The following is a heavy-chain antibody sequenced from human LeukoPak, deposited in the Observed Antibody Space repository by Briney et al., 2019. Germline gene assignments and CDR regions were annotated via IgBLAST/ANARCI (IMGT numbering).Heavy chain of an antibody. D-gene: IGHD3-9*01. CDR1: GYIVTSYD. V-gene: IGHV1-8*01. Sequence: ASVKVSCKASGYIVTSYDINWVRQATGQGLEWMGWMNPNSGSAAYAQKFQGRVTMTRNTSISTAYMELSSLRSEDTAVYYCARGFRRDYRNFDFERYFDYWGQGTLVTVSS. CDR3: ARGFRRDYRNFDFERYFDY. CDR2: MNPNSGSA. J-gene: IGHJ4*02.